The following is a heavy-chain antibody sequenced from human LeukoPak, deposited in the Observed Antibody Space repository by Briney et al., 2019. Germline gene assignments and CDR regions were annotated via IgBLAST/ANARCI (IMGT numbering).Heavy chain of an antibody. Sequence: SETLSLTCTVSGGTISSYYWGWIRQPPGKGLEWIGSIYYSGSTYYNASLKSRGTISVDTSKNQFSLKLNSVTAADTAVYFCARQVVAVAGTGYFDYWGQGTLVTVSS. J-gene: IGHJ4*02. D-gene: IGHD6-19*01. CDR1: GGTISSYY. CDR3: ARQVVAVAGTGYFDY. CDR2: IYYSGST. V-gene: IGHV4-39*01.